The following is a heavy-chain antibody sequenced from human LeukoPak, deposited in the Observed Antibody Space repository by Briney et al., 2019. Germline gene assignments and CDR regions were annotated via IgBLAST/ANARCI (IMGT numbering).Heavy chain of an antibody. CDR3: ARDGSDYNKYYYYYGMDV. Sequence: SETLSLTCTVSGGSLNGYYWSWIRQPAGKGLEWIGRIYTSGSTNYNPSLKSRVTMSVDTSKNQFSLKLSSVTAADTAVYYCARDGSDYNKYYYYYGMDVWGQGTTVTVSS. CDR1: GGSLNGYY. CDR2: IYTSGST. D-gene: IGHD4-11*01. V-gene: IGHV4-4*07. J-gene: IGHJ6*02.